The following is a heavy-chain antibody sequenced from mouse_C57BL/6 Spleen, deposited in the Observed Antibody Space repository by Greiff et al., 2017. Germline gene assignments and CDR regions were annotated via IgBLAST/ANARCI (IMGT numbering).Heavy chain of an antibody. V-gene: IGHV1-81*01. Sequence: QVQLQQSGAELARPGASVTLSCKASGYTFTSYGISWLKQRTGQGLEWIGEIYPRSGNTYYNEKFNGKATLTADTSSSTSYMELCRLTSEDSAVYCCARRDDGYPFDYWGQGTTLTVSA. CDR2: IYPRSGNT. CDR3: ARRDDGYPFDY. CDR1: GYTFTSYG. J-gene: IGHJ2*01. D-gene: IGHD2-3*01.